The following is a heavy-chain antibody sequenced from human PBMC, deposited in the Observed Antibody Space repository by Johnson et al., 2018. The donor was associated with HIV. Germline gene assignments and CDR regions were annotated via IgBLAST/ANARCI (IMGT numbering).Heavy chain of an antibody. D-gene: IGHD5-18*01. CDR2: IYSGGST. CDR3: AREDTRGAFDI. Sequence: VQLVESGGGLIQPGGSLRLSCAASGFTVSSNYMSWVRQAPGKGLEWVSDIYSGGSTYYADSVKGRFTISRDNSKNTLFLQMNSLRAEDTAVYYCAREDTRGAFDIWGQGTMVTVSS. CDR1: GFTVSSNY. V-gene: IGHV3-53*01. J-gene: IGHJ3*02.